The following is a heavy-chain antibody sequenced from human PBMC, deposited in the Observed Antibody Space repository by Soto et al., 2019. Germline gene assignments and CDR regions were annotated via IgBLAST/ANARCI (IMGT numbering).Heavy chain of an antibody. CDR2: ISAYNGNT. Sequence: VKVTCNASGYAFTSCGINWVRQAPGQGLEWIGWISAYNGNTNYAQKLQGRVTMTTDTSTSTAYMELRSLRSDDTAVYYCARERGDYYDSSGYYSAERGTDYWGQGPLVTVSS. D-gene: IGHD3-22*01. CDR3: ARERGDYYDSSGYYSAERGTDY. CDR1: GYAFTSCG. V-gene: IGHV1-18*01. J-gene: IGHJ4*02.